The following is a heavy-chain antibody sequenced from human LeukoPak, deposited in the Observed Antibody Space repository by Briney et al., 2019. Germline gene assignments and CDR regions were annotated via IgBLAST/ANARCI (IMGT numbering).Heavy chain of an antibody. Sequence: GGSLRLSCAASGSTFDYHGMSRVRQVPGKGLVWVPGINWYGGSTGYADSVKGRFTISRDNAKNSLFLQMNSLRAEDTALYYCAMGDSSGWYFDYWGQGTLVTVSS. J-gene: IGHJ4*02. D-gene: IGHD6-19*01. CDR3: AMGDSSGWYFDY. V-gene: IGHV3-20*04. CDR1: GSTFDYHG. CDR2: INWYGGST.